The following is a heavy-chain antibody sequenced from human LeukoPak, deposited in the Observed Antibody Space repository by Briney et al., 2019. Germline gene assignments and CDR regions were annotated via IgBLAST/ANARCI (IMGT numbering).Heavy chain of an antibody. CDR1: GGTFSSYA. Sequence: SVKVSCKASGGTFSSYAISWVRQAPGQGLEWMGGIIPIFGTANYAQKFQGRVTITADESTSTAYMELSSLRSEDTAVYYCATGDFDWLYSYYYMDVWGKGTTVTVSS. V-gene: IGHV1-69*13. CDR2: IIPIFGTA. D-gene: IGHD3-9*01. J-gene: IGHJ6*03. CDR3: ATGDFDWLYSYYYMDV.